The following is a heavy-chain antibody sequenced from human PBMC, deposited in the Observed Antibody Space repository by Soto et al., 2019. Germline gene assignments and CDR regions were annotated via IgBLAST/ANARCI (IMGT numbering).Heavy chain of an antibody. CDR3: ARDCSGGSCYRSLADYYYGMDV. V-gene: IGHV1-3*01. CDR1: GYTFTSYA. CDR2: INAGNGNT. Sequence: GASVKVSCKASGYTFTSYAMHWVRQAPGQRLEWMGWINAGNGNTKYSQKFQGRVTITRDTSAGTAYMELSSLRSEDTAVYYCARDCSGGSCYRSLADYYYGMDVWGQGTTVTVSS. J-gene: IGHJ6*02. D-gene: IGHD2-15*01.